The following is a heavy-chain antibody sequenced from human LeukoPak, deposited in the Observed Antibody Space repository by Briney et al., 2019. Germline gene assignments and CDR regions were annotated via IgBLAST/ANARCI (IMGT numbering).Heavy chain of an antibody. V-gene: IGHV3-23*01. CDR3: AREGEDSTSWYEPQYFQH. CDR2: ISGSGGST. CDR1: GFTFSNYA. D-gene: IGHD2/OR15-2a*01. J-gene: IGHJ1*01. Sequence: GGSLRLSCADSGFTFSNYAMSWVRQAPGKGLEWVSYISGSGGSTSYADSVKGRFTISRDNSKNTLYLQMISLRAEDTAVYYCAREGEDSTSWYEPQYFQHWGQGTLVTVSS.